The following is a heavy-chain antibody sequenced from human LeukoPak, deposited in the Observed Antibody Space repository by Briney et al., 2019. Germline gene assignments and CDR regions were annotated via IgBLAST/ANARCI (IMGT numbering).Heavy chain of an antibody. CDR2: ISGSGGST. CDR3: ANTISGSYYSPFDY. J-gene: IGHJ4*02. CDR1: GFTFSSYA. Sequence: GGSLRLSCAASGFTFSSYAMSWVRQAPGKGLEWVSAISGSGGSTYYAGSVKGRFTISRDNSKNTLYLQMNSLRAEDTAVYYCANTISGSYYSPFDYWGQGTLVTVSS. D-gene: IGHD3-10*01. V-gene: IGHV3-23*01.